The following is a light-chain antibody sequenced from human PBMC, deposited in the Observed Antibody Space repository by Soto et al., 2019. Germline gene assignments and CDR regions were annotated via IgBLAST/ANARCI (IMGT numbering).Light chain of an antibody. CDR1: QSISSW. Sequence: DIHMTQSPSTLSASVGDRVTITCRASQSISSWLAWYQQXPGKAPKLLIYKASSSQIGVPSRFSGSGSGTEFTLTISSLQPDDFATYYCQQYNSYWTFGQGTKVDNK. V-gene: IGKV1-5*03. J-gene: IGKJ1*01. CDR2: KAS. CDR3: QQYNSYWT.